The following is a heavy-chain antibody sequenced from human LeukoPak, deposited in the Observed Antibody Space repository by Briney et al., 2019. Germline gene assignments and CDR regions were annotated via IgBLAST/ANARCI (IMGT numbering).Heavy chain of an antibody. CDR3: AREGGRGYSYGGDY. D-gene: IGHD5-18*01. Sequence: SQTLSLTCTVSGGSISSGGYYWSWIRQHPGKGLEWIGYIYYSGSTYYNPSLKSRVTISVDTSKNQFSLKLSSVTAADTAVYYCAREGGRGYSYGGDYWGQGTLVTVSS. V-gene: IGHV4-31*03. J-gene: IGHJ4*02. CDR1: GGSISSGGYY. CDR2: IYYSGST.